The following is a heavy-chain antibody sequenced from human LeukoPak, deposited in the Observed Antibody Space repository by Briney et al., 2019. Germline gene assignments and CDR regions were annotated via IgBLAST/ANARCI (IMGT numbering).Heavy chain of an antibody. J-gene: IGHJ4*02. CDR1: GYTFSTYG. V-gene: IGHV1-18*01. CDR3: ARGPLIWYYYDSGYFDY. Sequence: GASVKVSCKASGYTFSTYGISWVRQAPGQGLEWMGWISAYNGNTNYAQKLQGRVTMTTDTSTSTAYMELRSLRSDDTAVYYCARGPLIWYYYDSGYFDYWGQGTLVTVSS. CDR2: ISAYNGNT. D-gene: IGHD3-22*01.